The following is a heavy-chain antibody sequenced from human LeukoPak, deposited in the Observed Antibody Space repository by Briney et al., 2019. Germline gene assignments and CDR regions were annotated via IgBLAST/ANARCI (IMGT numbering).Heavy chain of an antibody. D-gene: IGHD4-17*01. CDR1: GGTFNSYA. Sequence: GASVKVSCKASGGTFNSYAISWVRQAPGQGLEWMGRIIPILGIANYAQKFQGRVTITADKSTSTAYMELSSLRSEDTAVYYCARGLTTIYNWFDPWGQGTLVTVSS. CDR3: ARGLTTIYNWFDP. J-gene: IGHJ5*02. V-gene: IGHV1-69*04. CDR2: IIPILGIA.